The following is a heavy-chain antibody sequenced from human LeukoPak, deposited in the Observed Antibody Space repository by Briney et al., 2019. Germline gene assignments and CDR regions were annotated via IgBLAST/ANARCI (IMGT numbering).Heavy chain of an antibody. V-gene: IGHV3-23*01. Sequence: GGSLRLSCAASGFTFSSYAMSWVRQAPGKGLEWVSAISGSGGSTYYADSVKGRFTISRDNSKNTLYLQMNSLRAEDMAVYYCAKGSSAALYYFDYWGQGTLVTVSS. J-gene: IGHJ4*02. CDR2: ISGSGGST. CDR3: AKGSSAALYYFDY. CDR1: GFTFSSYA. D-gene: IGHD2-2*01.